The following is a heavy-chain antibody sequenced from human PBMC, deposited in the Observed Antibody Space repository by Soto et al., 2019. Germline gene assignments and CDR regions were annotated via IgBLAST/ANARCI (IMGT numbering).Heavy chain of an antibody. CDR1: GVSITSHY. D-gene: IGHD3-16*01. V-gene: IGHV4-59*11. CDR2: IHYSGST. CDR3: TVGGAGHPFDY. Sequence: QVQLQESGPGLVKPSETLSLTCTVSGVSITSHYWTWIRQPPGKGLEWIGNIHYSGSTNYSPSLKGRVIISVDASENQSSLKLSSVTTAGTAVYYCTVGGAGHPFDYWGQGTLVTVSS. J-gene: IGHJ4*02.